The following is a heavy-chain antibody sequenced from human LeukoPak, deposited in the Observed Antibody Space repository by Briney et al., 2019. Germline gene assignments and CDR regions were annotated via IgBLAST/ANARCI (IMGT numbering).Heavy chain of an antibody. CDR2: ISSSTSYI. CDR3: ARGFAVSSGSYSWYFDY. Sequence: GGSLRLSCAASGFTFSSYSMNWVRQAPGKGLEWVSSISSSTSYIYYADSVKGRFTISRDNAKNSLYLQMNSLRAEDTAVYYCARGFAVSSGSYSWYFDYWGQGTLVTVSS. D-gene: IGHD3-10*01. V-gene: IGHV3-21*01. J-gene: IGHJ4*02. CDR1: GFTFSSYS.